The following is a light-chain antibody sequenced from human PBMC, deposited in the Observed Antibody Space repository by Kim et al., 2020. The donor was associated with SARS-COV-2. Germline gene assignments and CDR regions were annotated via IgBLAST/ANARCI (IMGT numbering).Light chain of an antibody. CDR1: QSVTNDY. CDR3: QQYGTSPLT. Sequence: EIVLTQSPGTLSLSPGETATLSCRASQSVTNDYLAWYQQKPGQAPRHLIYGASSRATGIPDRFSGSGSGTDFTLTISVLEPEDFAVYYCQQYGTSPLTFGGGTKVDIK. CDR2: GAS. V-gene: IGKV3-20*01. J-gene: IGKJ4*01.